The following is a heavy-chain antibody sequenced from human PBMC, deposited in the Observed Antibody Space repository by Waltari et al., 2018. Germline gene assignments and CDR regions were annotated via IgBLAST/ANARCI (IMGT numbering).Heavy chain of an antibody. D-gene: IGHD1-7*01. Sequence: QLQLQESGPGLVNPSETLSLTCTFSAVSISTSRYYWGWIRQPPGKGLDWIGSLHYGGSSYFNPSLKSRVTISVDTSKNQFSLKLTSVTAADAAVYYCATLPIPLELWYFDLWGRGTLVTVSS. CDR1: AVSISTSRYY. V-gene: IGHV4-39*01. J-gene: IGHJ2*01. CDR2: LHYGGSS. CDR3: ATLPIPLELWYFDL.